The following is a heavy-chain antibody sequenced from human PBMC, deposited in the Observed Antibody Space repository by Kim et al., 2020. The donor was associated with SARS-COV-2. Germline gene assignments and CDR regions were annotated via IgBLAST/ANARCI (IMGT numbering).Heavy chain of an antibody. CDR2: ISGSGGST. J-gene: IGHJ3*02. V-gene: IGHV3-23*01. Sequence: GGSLRLSCAASGFTFSSYAMSWVRQAPGKGLEWVSAISGSGGSTYYADSVKGRFTISRDNSKNTLYLQMNSLRAEDTAVYYCAKDRATTPGYGGDAFDIWGQGTMVTVSS. CDR3: AKDRATTPGYGGDAFDI. D-gene: IGHD5-12*01. CDR1: GFTFSSYA.